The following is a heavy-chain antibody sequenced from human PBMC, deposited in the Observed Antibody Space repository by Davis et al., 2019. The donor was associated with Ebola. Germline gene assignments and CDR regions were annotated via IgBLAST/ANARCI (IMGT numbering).Heavy chain of an antibody. J-gene: IGHJ4*02. V-gene: IGHV3-23*01. CDR3: AKVLTGTTEDS. CDR2: ISSSGSTI. Sequence: GESLKISCAASRFTFSNYAMSWVRQAPGKGLEWVSYISSSGSTIYYADSVKGRFTISRDNSKNTLFLQMNSLRAEDTAVYYCAKVLTGTTEDSWGQGTLVTVSS. D-gene: IGHD1-7*01. CDR1: RFTFSNYA.